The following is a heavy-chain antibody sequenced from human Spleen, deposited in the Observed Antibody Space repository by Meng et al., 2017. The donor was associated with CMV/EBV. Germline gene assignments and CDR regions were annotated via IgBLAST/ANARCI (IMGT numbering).Heavy chain of an antibody. CDR1: GFPFNIYA. D-gene: IGHD3-10*01. CDR2: ISASGGAT. J-gene: IGHJ5*02. V-gene: IGHV3-23*01. Sequence: ASGFPFNIYAVNWVRRAPGKGLEWVSAISASGGATYYADSVRGRFSVSRDNSKSTLYLQLNSLRAEDTAVYYCARVGYYNSGGWLDPWGQGTLVAVSS. CDR3: ARVGYYNSGGWLDP.